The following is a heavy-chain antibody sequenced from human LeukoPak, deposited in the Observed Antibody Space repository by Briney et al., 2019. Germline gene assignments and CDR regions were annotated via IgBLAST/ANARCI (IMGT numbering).Heavy chain of an antibody. J-gene: IGHJ4*02. D-gene: IGHD2-8*01. Sequence: SETLSLTRAVYGGSFSGYYWSWIRQPPGKGLEWIGEINHSGSTNYNPSLKSRVTISVDTSKNQFSLKLSSVTAADTAVYYCARQNDIQGFDYWGQGTLVTVSS. V-gene: IGHV4-34*01. CDR2: INHSGST. CDR3: ARQNDIQGFDY. CDR1: GGSFSGYY.